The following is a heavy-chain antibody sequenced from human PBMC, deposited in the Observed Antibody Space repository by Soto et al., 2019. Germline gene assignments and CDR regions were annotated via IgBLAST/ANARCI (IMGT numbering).Heavy chain of an antibody. CDR1: GFTFSSYA. CDR2: ISSNGGSI. CDR3: AKDIVVVPAPMDYYYYGMDV. V-gene: IGHV3-64*01. J-gene: IGHJ6*02. Sequence: SLRLSCAAAGFTFSSYAMHWVRQAPGKGLEYVSAISSNGGSIYYGNSVKGRFTISRDNSKNTLYLQMGSLRAEDTAVYYCAKDIVVVPAPMDYYYYGMDVWGQGTTVTVSS. D-gene: IGHD2-2*01.